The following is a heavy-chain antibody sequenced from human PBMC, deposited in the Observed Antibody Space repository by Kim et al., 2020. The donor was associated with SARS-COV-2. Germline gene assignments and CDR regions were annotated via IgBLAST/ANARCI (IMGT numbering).Heavy chain of an antibody. Sequence: DGSGTIYAYSVKGRFTISRDNAKNTLYLQMNSLRVEDTSIYYCVQPVSGYGGQGTLVTVSS. CDR2: DGSGT. V-gene: IGHV3-74*01. J-gene: IGHJ4*02. CDR3: VQPVSGY. D-gene: IGHD2-2*01.